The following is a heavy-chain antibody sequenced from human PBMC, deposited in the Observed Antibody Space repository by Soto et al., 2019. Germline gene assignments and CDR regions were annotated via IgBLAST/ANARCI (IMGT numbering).Heavy chain of an antibody. CDR1: GYTFTSYG. CDR2: ISTYNGNT. J-gene: IGHJ4*02. V-gene: IGHV1-18*01. D-gene: IGHD3-10*01. CDR3: AIDPGPIWFGELLAYYFDY. Sequence: ASVKVSCKTSGYTFTSYGISWVRQAPGQGLEWMGWISTYNGNTNYAQKVQGRITMTTDTSTSTAYMELRSLTSDDTAVYYCAIDPGPIWFGELLAYYFDYWGQGTLVTVSS.